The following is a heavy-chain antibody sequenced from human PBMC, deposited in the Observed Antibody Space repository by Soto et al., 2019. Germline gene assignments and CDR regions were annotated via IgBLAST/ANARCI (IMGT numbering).Heavy chain of an antibody. V-gene: IGHV3-23*01. J-gene: IGHJ3*02. CDR2: ISGSGGST. Sequence: PGGSLRLSCAASGFTFSSYAMSWVRQAPGKGLEWVSAISGSGGSTYYADSVKGRFTISRDNSKNTLYLQMNSLRAEDTAVYYCAKLPIPIWYYDSSGSHAFDIWGQGTMVTVSS. CDR1: GFTFSSYA. CDR3: AKLPIPIWYYDSSGSHAFDI. D-gene: IGHD3-22*01.